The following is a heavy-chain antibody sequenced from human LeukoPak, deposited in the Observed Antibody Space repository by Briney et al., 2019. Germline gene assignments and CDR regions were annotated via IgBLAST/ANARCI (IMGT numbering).Heavy chain of an antibody. D-gene: IGHD3-10*01. CDR1: GFTFSSYA. V-gene: IGHV3-23*01. CDR3: AKQTTGYYGSGVGF. CDR2: IRDSGDIA. J-gene: IGHJ4*02. Sequence: GGSLRLSCAASGFTFSSYARSWVRQAPGKGLEWVSSIRDSGDIAHYADSVRGRFTISRDNSKNTLYLQMSSLRPEDTAVYFCAKQTTGYYGSGVGFWGQGALVTVSS.